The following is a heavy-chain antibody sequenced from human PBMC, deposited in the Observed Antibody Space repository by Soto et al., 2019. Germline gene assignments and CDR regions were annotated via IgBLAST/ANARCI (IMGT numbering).Heavy chain of an antibody. J-gene: IGHJ6*02. CDR2: IDNNAGI. D-gene: IGHD3-10*01. V-gene: IGHV4-59*08. CDR1: SDSSSSYK. CDR3: VRQGFVPLHGLVDV. Sequence: QVQLQESGPGLVKPSETLSLTCTVSSDSSSSYKWSWIRQTPGKGLEWIGYIDNNAGISYNPSLKSRITITISIDTSTKQVSLRLSYVTAADTAVYYCVRQGFVPLHGLVDVWGQGTTVTVSS.